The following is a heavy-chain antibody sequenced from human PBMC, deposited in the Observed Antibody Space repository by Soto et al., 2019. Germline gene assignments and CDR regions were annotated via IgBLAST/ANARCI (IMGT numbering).Heavy chain of an antibody. J-gene: IGHJ4*02. CDR3: ARIDKFRSQSSGWANRFDY. D-gene: IGHD6-19*01. CDR1: GFAFNNYA. CDR2: ITNGGMS. Sequence: EVQLLESGGGLVRPGGSLRLLCAGSGFAFNNYAMTWVRQAPGKGVEWGSTITNGGMSFYGTTFQGRFTISRGYTESTVYLQMNSLRAEDTAVYHCARIDKFRSQSSGWANRFDYWGQGTLVTVSS. V-gene: IGHV3-23*02.